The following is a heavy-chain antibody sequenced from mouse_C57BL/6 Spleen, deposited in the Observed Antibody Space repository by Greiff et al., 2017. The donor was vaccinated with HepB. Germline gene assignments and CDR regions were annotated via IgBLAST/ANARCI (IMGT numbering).Heavy chain of an antibody. J-gene: IGHJ2*01. CDR1: GYTFTSYW. CDR3: ARHYGSSYGY. CDR2: IDPSDSYT. Sequence: QVQLKQPGAELVKPGASVKLSCKASGYTFTSYWMQWVKQRPGQGLEWIGEIDPSDSYTNYNQKFKGKATLTVDTSSSTAYMQLSSLTSEDSAVYYCARHYGSSYGYWGQGTTLTVSS. V-gene: IGHV1-50*01. D-gene: IGHD1-1*01.